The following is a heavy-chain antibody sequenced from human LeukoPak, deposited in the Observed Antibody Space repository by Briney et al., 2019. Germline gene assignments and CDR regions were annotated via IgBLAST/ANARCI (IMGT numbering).Heavy chain of an antibody. V-gene: IGHV3-23*01. CDR1: GFTFSSYA. J-gene: IGHJ6*03. Sequence: GGSLRLSCAASGFTFSSYAMSWVRQAPGKGLEWVSAISASGGSTYYADSVKGWFTISRDNSKNTLYLQMNSLRAEDTAVYYCAKDTTQGYDFWSGYVDSMDVWGKGTTVTVSS. D-gene: IGHD3-3*01. CDR3: AKDTTQGYDFWSGYVDSMDV. CDR2: ISASGGST.